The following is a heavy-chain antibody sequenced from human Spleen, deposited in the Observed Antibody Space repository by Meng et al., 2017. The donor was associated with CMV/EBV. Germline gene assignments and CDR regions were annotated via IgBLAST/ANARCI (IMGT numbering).Heavy chain of an antibody. D-gene: IGHD6-6*01. CDR2: IYPGDSET. V-gene: IGHV5-51*01. CDR1: GYSFRTYW. Sequence: SGYSFRTYWIAWVRQMPGKGLEWMGIIYPGDSETRSSPSFPGQVTISADKSTSTAYLHLSSLKASDSGMYYCARHQVEYSRSPVFDYWGQGTLVTVSS. J-gene: IGHJ4*02. CDR3: ARHQVEYSRSPVFDY.